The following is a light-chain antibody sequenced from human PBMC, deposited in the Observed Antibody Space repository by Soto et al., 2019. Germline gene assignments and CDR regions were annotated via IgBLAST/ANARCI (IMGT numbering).Light chain of an antibody. CDR1: QSVSSSY. J-gene: IGKJ4*01. CDR3: QQYGSSPRT. Sequence: EIVLTQSPGTLSLSPGERATLSCRASQSVSSSYLAWYQQKPGQAPRLLIYGASSRATGIPDRFSGSGSGTDFTLTIRRLEPEDFAVSYCQQYGSSPRTFGGGTKVEIK. CDR2: GAS. V-gene: IGKV3-20*01.